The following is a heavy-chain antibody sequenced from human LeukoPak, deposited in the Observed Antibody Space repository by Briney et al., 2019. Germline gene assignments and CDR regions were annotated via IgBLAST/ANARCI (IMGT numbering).Heavy chain of an antibody. CDR3: ARAPIVVVPAAIYYYYMDV. CDR2: IIPIFGTA. V-gene: IGHV1-69*06. CDR1: GGTFSSYA. D-gene: IGHD2-2*01. Sequence: ASVKVSCKASGGTFSSYAISWVRQAPGQGLEWMGGIIPIFGTANYAQKFQGRVTITADKSTSTAYMELSSLRSEDTAVYYCARAPIVVVPAAIYYYYMDVWGKGTTVTVSS. J-gene: IGHJ6*03.